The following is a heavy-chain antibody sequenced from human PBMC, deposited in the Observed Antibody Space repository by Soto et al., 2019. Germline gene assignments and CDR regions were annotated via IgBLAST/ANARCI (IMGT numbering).Heavy chain of an antibody. CDR1: GDSISTVDYF. J-gene: IGHJ5*01. D-gene: IGHD2-15*01. V-gene: IGHV4-30-4*01. CDR3: AXGRYCLTGRGFPNWFDS. Sequence: PSETLSLTCSVSGDSISTVDYFWAWVRQPPGQALEYIGYIYKSATTYYNPSFESRVAISLDTSKSQFSLNVTSLTAADTAVYFCAXGRYCLTGRGFPNWFDSWGQGTLVTVSS. CDR2: IYKSATT.